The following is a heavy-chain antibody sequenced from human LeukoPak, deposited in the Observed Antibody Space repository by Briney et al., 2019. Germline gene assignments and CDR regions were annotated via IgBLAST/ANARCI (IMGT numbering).Heavy chain of an antibody. CDR3: ARDRGSRGSRYFDWSTFDP. J-gene: IGHJ5*02. CDR1: GGSISSSNW. V-gene: IGHV4-4*02. Sequence: SETLSLTCAVSGGSISSSNWWSWVRQPPGKGLEWIGEIYHSGSTNYNPSLRSRVTISVDKSKNQFSLKLSSVTAADTAVYYCARDRGSRGSRYFDWSTFDPWGQGTLVTVSS. CDR2: IYHSGST. D-gene: IGHD3-9*01.